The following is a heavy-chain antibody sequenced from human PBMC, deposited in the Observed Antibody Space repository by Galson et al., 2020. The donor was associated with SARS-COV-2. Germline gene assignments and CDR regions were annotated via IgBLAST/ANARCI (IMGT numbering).Heavy chain of an antibody. V-gene: IGHV4-30-2*01. CDR2: ISHSGGT. D-gene: IGHD4-17*01. CDR3: ARLHYGEYAPEAFDI. CDR1: GTSISGGSYS. J-gene: IGHJ3*02. Sequence: SETLPLTCAVSGTSISGGSYSWNWIRQPPGKGLEWIGYISHSGGTYYNPSLKSRVTISGDRSKNQFSLRLSSVTAADAAVYFCARLHYGEYAPEAFDIWGPGTRVTVAS.